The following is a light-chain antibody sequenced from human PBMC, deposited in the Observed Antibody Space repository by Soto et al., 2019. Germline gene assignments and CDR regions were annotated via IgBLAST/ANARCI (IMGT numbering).Light chain of an antibody. CDR1: SRDVGGYNY. V-gene: IGLV2-14*01. Sequence: QSALAQPASVAGSPGQSITISCTGTSRDVGGYNYVSWYQQYPGKAPKVLIYEVSYRPSGVSNRFSGSKSGNTASLTISGRQAEDEADYYCSSYTSTSTLVFGGGTKVTVL. CDR3: SSYTSTSTLV. CDR2: EVS. J-gene: IGLJ2*01.